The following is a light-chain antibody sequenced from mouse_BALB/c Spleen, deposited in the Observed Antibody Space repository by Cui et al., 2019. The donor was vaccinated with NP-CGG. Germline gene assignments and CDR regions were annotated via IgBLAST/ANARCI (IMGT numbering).Light chain of an antibody. Sequence: QAVVTQESALTTSPGETVTLTCRSSTGAVTTSNYATSFQEQPVHLFTCLIALTNNRAPGVPARFSGSLIGDKAALTITGAQTEDEAVYFCALWYSNHWVFGGGTKLTVL. CDR1: TGAVTTSNY. V-gene: IGLV1*01. J-gene: IGLJ1*01. CDR2: LTN. CDR3: ALWYSNHWV.